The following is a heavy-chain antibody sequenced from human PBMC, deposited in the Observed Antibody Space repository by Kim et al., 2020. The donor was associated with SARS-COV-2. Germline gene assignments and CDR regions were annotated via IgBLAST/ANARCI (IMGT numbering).Heavy chain of an antibody. CDR3: ARVVVGATGWFDP. D-gene: IGHD2-15*01. Sequence: YSPLLKSQVTISVDTSKNQFSLKLSSVTAADTAVYYCARVVVGATGWFDPWGQGTLVTVSS. V-gene: IGHV4-31*01. J-gene: IGHJ5*02.